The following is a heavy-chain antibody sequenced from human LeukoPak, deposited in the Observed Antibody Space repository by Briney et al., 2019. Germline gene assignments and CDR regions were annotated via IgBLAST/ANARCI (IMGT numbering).Heavy chain of an antibody. CDR1: GFTISSNN. CDR2: FYADGRT. D-gene: IGHD1-14*01. J-gene: IGHJ4*02. CDR3: ARVPSGAGNYFDY. V-gene: IGHV3-66*01. Sequence: PGGSLRLSCAASGFTISSNNIMWVRQAPGKGLDWVSVFYADGRTFYADSVKGRFTISRDNSKNTVSLQMNSLRAGDAALYYRARVPSGAGNYFDYWGQGALVTVSS.